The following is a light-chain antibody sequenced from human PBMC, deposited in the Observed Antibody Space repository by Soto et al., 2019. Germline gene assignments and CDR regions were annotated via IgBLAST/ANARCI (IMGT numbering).Light chain of an antibody. Sequence: QSALTQPASVSGSPGQSITISCTGTSSDVGGYKYVSWYQQYPGQAPKLMIYEGSKRPSGVSNRFSGSKSGNTASLTISGLQAEDEADYHCSSFSITSTLYVFGNGTQLTVL. CDR3: SSFSITSTLYV. CDR2: EGS. J-gene: IGLJ1*01. V-gene: IGLV2-14*01. CDR1: SSDVGGYKY.